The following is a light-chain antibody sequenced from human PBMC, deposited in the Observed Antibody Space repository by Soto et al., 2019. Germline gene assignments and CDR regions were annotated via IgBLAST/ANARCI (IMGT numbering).Light chain of an antibody. Sequence: DIVMTQSPLSLPVTPGEPASISCRSSQSLLHSNGYNYLDWYLQKPGQSPQLLIYLASSRSSGAPDRFSGSGSGTDFTLRISRVEAEDVGVYYCMQALQAPPTFGQGTKLEIK. CDR2: LAS. CDR3: MQALQAPPT. J-gene: IGKJ2*01. CDR1: QSLLHSNGYNY. V-gene: IGKV2-28*01.